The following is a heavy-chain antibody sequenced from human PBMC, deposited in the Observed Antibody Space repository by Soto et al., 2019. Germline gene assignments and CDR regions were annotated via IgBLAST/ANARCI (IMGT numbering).Heavy chain of an antibody. D-gene: IGHD3-10*01. CDR1: GFTFSSYI. V-gene: IGHV3-48*02. Sequence: PGGSLRLSYAASGFTFSSYIINWVRQAPGKGLEWVSYISISSSTKYYADSVKGRFTISRDNAKNSLYLQMNSLRDEDTAVYYCAGGGGFFDYWGQGTLVTVSS. CDR2: ISISSSTK. CDR3: AGGGGFFDY. J-gene: IGHJ4*02.